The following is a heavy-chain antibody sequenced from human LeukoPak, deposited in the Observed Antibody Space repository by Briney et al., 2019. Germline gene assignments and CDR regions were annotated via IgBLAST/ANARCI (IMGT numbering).Heavy chain of an antibody. CDR1: GYTFTSYG. Sequence: ASVKVSCKASGYTFTSYGIAWVRQAPGQGLEWMGRINPNSGGTNYAQKFQGRVTMTRDTSISTAYMELSRLRSDDTAVYYCAREGYCSGGSCSGDNWFDPWGQGTLVTVSS. CDR3: AREGYCSGGSCSGDNWFDP. J-gene: IGHJ5*02. V-gene: IGHV1-2*06. CDR2: INPNSGGT. D-gene: IGHD2-15*01.